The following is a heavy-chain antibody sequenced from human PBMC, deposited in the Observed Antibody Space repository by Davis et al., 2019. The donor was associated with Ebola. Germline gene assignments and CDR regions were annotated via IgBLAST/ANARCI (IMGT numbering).Heavy chain of an antibody. J-gene: IGHJ4*02. Sequence: PSETLSLTCTVSGGSISSSSYYWGWIRQPPGKGLEWIGSIYYSGSTYYNPSLKSRVTISVDTSKNQFSLKLSSVTAADTAVYYCARDHPPANWGQGTLVTVSS. V-gene: IGHV4-39*07. CDR1: GGSISSSSYY. CDR3: ARDHPPAN. CDR2: IYYSGST.